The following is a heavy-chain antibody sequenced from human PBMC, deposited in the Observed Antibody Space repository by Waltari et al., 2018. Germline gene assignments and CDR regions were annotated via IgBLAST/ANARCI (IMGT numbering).Heavy chain of an antibody. CDR1: GFTFSSYS. D-gene: IGHD2-21*01. CDR3: ARLAYCGGDCYFGTFDY. Sequence: EVQLVESGGGLVKPGGSLRLSCAASGFTFSSYSMNWVRQAPGKGLEWVSSISSSSSYIYYADSVKGRFTISRDNAKNSLYLQMNSLRAEDTAVYYCARLAYCGGDCYFGTFDYWGQGTLVTVSS. CDR2: ISSSSSYI. J-gene: IGHJ4*02. V-gene: IGHV3-21*01.